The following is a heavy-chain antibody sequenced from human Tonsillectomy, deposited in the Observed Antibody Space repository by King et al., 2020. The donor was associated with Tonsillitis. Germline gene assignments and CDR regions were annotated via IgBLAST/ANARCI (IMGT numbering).Heavy chain of an antibody. D-gene: IGHD5-12*01. CDR1: GFTFSDYY. V-gene: IGHV3-11*01. Sequence: VQLVESGGDLVKPGGSLRLSCAASGFTFSDYYMSWILQAPGKGLEWVSYISRIGTNIDYADSEKGRFTISRDNAKNSLYLQMSSLGSDDTAVYYCARRGHYGGYDVFDLWGQGTLVTVSS. CDR3: ARRGHYGGYDVFDL. CDR2: ISRIGTNI. J-gene: IGHJ5*02.